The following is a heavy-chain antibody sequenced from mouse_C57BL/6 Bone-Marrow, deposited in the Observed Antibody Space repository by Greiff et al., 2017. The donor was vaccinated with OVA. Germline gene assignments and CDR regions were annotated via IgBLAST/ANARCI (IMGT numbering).Heavy chain of an antibody. V-gene: IGHV1-55*01. CDR2: IYPGSGST. CDR3: ARSPYYYRSSYDGYFDV. Sequence: QVQLQQSGAELVKPGASVKMSCKASGYTFTSYWITWVKQRPGQGLEWIGDIYPGSGSTNYNEKFKSKATLTVDTSSSTAYMQLSSLTSEDSAVYYCARSPYYYRSSYDGYFDVWGTGTTVTVSS. J-gene: IGHJ1*03. CDR1: GYTFTSYW. D-gene: IGHD1-1*01.